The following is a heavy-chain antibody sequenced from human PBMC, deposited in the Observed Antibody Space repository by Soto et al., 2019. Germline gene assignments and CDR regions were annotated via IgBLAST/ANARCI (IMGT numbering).Heavy chain of an antibody. Sequence: SGPTLVNPTQTLTLTCTFSGFSLSTSGVGVGWIRQPPGKALEWLALIYWDDDKRYSPSLKSRLTITKDTSKNQVVLTMTNMDPVDTATYYCAHDRSNADIFNHYPGPFSFDYLGQGTPVTVSS. D-gene: IGHD3-9*01. CDR1: GFSLSTSGVG. V-gene: IGHV2-5*02. CDR3: AHDRSNADIFNHYPGPFSFDY. CDR2: IYWDDDK. J-gene: IGHJ4*02.